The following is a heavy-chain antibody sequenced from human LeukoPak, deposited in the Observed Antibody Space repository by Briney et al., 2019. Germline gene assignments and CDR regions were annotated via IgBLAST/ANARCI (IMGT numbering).Heavy chain of an antibody. D-gene: IGHD3-22*01. Sequence: PGGSLRLSCAASGFTVSSNYMSWVRQAPGKGLEWVSVICSGGSTYYADSVKGRFTISRDNAKNTLYLQMNSLRAEDTAVYYCASCQYYDSSGYWPIFPFEEWGQGTLVTVSS. CDR2: ICSGGST. CDR3: ASCQYYDSSGYWPIFPFEE. V-gene: IGHV3-53*01. CDR1: GFTVSSNY. J-gene: IGHJ4*02.